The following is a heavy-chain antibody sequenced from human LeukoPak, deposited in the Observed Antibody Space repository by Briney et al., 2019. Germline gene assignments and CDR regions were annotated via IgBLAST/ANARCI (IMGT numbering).Heavy chain of an antibody. V-gene: IGHV3-23*01. J-gene: IGHJ4*02. CDR1: GFTFSSYA. CDR3: ARDGGAYNLDY. Sequence: GGSLRLSCAASGFTFSSYAMSWVRQAPGKGLEWVSAISGSGGSTYYADSAKGRFTISRDNSKNMLYLQMNSLTTEDTSVYYCARDGGAYNLDYWGQGTLVTVSS. D-gene: IGHD5-24*01. CDR2: ISGSGGST.